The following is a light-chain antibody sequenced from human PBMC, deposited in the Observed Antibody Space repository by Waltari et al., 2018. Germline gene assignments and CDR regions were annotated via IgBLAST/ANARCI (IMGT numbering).Light chain of an antibody. J-gene: IGLJ1*01. CDR1: KLGDKY. CDR3: QAWDSSTEV. V-gene: IGLV3-1*01. CDR2: QDN. Sequence: SYELTQPPSVSVSPGQTANITCSGDKLGDKYACWYQQKPGQSPMLVIYQDNKRPSGIPGRFSGSNSGNTATLTISGTQAIDEADYYGQAWDSSTEVFGTGTKVTVL.